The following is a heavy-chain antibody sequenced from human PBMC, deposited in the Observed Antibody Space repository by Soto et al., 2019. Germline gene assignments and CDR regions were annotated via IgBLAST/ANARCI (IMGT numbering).Heavy chain of an antibody. V-gene: IGHV4-59*01. CDR2: IYYSGST. CDR3: ASDCGPASENYSYYGLDI. Sequence: LTCTVSGGSISSYYWSWIRQPPGKGLEWIGYIYYSGSTNYNPSLKSRVTISVDTSKNQFSLKLSSVTAADTAVYYCASDCGPASENYSYYGLDIWGQGTTVPVSS. D-gene: IGHD2-21*01. CDR1: GGSISSYY. J-gene: IGHJ6*02.